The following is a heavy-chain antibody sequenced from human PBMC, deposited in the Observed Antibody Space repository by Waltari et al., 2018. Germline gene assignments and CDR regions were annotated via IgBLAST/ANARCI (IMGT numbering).Heavy chain of an antibody. CDR2: IWFDGSKK. D-gene: IGHD6-6*01. V-gene: IGHV3-33*01. CDR1: GFSLRNYG. CDR3: ARVIRGSSDAFDI. J-gene: IGHJ3*02. Sequence: QVQLVEPGGEVVQPGRSLGLYCAASGFSLRNYGIHWVRQAPGKGLEWVARIWFDGSKKYYADSVKGRFTISRDNSKNTLYLQMSSLRVEDTALYYCARVIRGSSDAFDIWGQGTVVTVSS.